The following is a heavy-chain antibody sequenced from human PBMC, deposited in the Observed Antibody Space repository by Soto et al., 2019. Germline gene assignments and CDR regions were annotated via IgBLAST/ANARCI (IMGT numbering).Heavy chain of an antibody. V-gene: IGHV3-30-3*01. CDR2: ISYDGTSE. CDR3: LRDYSGWFDF. D-gene: IGHD3-10*01. CDR1: GFTFSSYP. J-gene: IGHJ5*01. Sequence: QVQLVESGGGVVQPGRSLRLSCAASGFTFSSYPIHWVRQAPGKGLEWMGSISYDGTSEDFADSLRGRFTLSRDNSKNMLWLQMNSLRSEDTAVYYCLRDYSGWFDFWGQGTLVTVSS.